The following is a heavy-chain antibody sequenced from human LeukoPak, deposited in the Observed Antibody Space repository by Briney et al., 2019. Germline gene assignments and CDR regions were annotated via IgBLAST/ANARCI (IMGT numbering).Heavy chain of an antibody. CDR1: GGTFSSYA. V-gene: IGHV1-69*04. J-gene: IGHJ4*02. CDR3: ARDRGQTEFDY. D-gene: IGHD1-1*01. CDR2: IIPILGIA. Sequence: SVKVSCKASGGTFSSYAISWVRPAPGQGLEWMGRIIPILGIANYAQKFQGRVTITADKSTSTAYMELSSLRSEDTAVYYCARDRGQTEFDYWGQGTLVTVSS.